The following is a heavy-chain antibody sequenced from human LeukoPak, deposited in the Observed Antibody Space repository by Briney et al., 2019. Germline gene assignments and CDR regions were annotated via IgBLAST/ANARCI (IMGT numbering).Heavy chain of an antibody. Sequence: GSSVKVSCKASGGTFSSYAISWVRQAPGQGLEWMGGIIPIFGTANYAQKFQGRVTITTDESTSTAYMELSSLRSEDTAVYYCAKRSTMTTVTSPSWRVSDYWGQGTLVTVSS. CDR2: IIPIFGTA. V-gene: IGHV1-69*05. CDR3: AKRSTMTTVTSPSWRVSDY. CDR1: GGTFSSYA. D-gene: IGHD4-17*01. J-gene: IGHJ4*02.